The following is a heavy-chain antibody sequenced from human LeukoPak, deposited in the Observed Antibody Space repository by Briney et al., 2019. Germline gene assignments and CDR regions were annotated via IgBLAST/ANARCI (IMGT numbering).Heavy chain of an antibody. CDR1: GYTFSGYN. Sequence: ASVKVSCKASGYTFSGYNMHWVRQAPGQGPEWMGRVISHSGGTNYAPRFQGRVTMTRDTSTSTAYMELSRLKSDDTAVYYCARERVTGEYYYGMDVWGQGTTVTVSS. J-gene: IGHJ6*02. CDR2: VISHSGGT. V-gene: IGHV1-2*06. D-gene: IGHD1-14*01. CDR3: ARERVTGEYYYGMDV.